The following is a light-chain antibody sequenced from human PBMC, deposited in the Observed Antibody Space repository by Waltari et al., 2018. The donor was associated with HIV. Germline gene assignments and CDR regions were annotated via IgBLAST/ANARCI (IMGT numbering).Light chain of an antibody. CDR2: AAS. J-gene: IGKJ2*01. CDR3: QHYGSSPPIT. Sequence: DIVLTQSPGTLSLSPGERATLSCTASQSVRSAHLAWYQQRPGQTPTRLIYAASTRATDIPDRFSGSASGTDFTLTISSLEPEDFAVYYCQHYGSSPPITFGQGTKLEIK. CDR1: QSVRSAH. V-gene: IGKV3-20*01.